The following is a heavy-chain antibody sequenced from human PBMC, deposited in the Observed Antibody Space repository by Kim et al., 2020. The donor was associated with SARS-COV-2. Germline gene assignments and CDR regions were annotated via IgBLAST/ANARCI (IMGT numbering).Heavy chain of an antibody. CDR1: GFTFGDYA. D-gene: IGHD5-12*01. J-gene: IGHJ6*02. CDR3: TRDNPNIVATVAHYYYYGMDV. V-gene: IGHV3-49*04. Sequence: GGSLRLSCTASGFTFGDYAMSWVRQAPGKGLEWVGFIRSKAYGGTTEYAASVKGRFTISRDDSKSIAYLQMNSLKTEDTAVYYCTRDNPNIVATVAHYYYYGMDVWSQGTTVAVSS. CDR2: IRSKAYGGTT.